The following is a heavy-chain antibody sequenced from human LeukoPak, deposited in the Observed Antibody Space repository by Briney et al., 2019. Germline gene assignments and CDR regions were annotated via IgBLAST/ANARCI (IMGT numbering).Heavy chain of an antibody. J-gene: IGHJ4*02. CDR2: ISGGGSST. D-gene: IGHD5-24*01. CDR1: GFTFTSYA. CDR3: ARSRDGYKRFDS. Sequence: GGSLRLSCAASGFTFTSYAMNWVRQAPGKGLEWVSTISGGGSSTYYVDSVKGRFTISRDNSKNTLYLQMNSLRAEDTAVYFCARSRDGYKRFDSWGQGTLVTVSS. V-gene: IGHV3-23*01.